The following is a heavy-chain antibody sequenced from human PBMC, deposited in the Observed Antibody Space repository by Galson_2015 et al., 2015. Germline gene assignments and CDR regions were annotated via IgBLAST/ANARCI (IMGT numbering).Heavy chain of an antibody. J-gene: IGHJ4*02. V-gene: IGHV3-30-3*01. CDR1: GFTFSSYA. CDR3: ARDSLYFDY. Sequence: SLRLSCAASGFTFSSYAMHWGRQAPGKGLEWVAVISYDGSNKYYADSVKGRFTISRDNSKNTLYLQMNSLRAEDTAVYYCARDSLYFDYWVPGTLVPVSS. CDR2: ISYDGSNK.